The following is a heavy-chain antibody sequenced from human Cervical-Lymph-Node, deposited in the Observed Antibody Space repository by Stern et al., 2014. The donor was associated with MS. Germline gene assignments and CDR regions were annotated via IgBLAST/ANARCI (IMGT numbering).Heavy chain of an antibody. V-gene: IGHV5-51*03. CDR3: AKSPATPSGYDRFDY. CDR2: IFPRDSNT. J-gene: IGHJ4*02. D-gene: IGHD5-12*01. CDR1: GYLFDDYW. Sequence: VQLVQSGAEVKKPGESLKISCEASGYLFDDYWIGWVRQMSGRGLELVAIIFPRDSNTRYSPSVQGPVTISADKSISTAYLPWSTLKASDPAMYSCAKSPATPSGYDRFDYWGQGALVTVSS.